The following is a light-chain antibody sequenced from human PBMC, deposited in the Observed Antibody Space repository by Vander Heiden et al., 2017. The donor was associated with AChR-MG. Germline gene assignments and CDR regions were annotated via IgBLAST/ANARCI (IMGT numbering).Light chain of an antibody. V-gene: IGKV2-28*01. CDR2: WGS. Sequence: DIVMTQSPLSLPVTPGEPASISCRSSQSLLHSNGYNYLDWYLQKPGQSPQLLIYWGSNRASGVPDRFRGSGSGTDFTLKISRVEADDVGVYYCMQALQTPRTFGQGTKVEIK. J-gene: IGKJ1*01. CDR3: MQALQTPRT. CDR1: QSLLHSNGYNY.